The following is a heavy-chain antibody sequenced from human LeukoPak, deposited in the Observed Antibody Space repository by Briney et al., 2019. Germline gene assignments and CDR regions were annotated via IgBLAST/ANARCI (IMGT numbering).Heavy chain of an antibody. D-gene: IGHD3-3*01. V-gene: IGHV4-39*07. Sequence: SETLSLTCTVAGDSVSRRHYSCGWLRQPPGNGLEWIVEVVLTGSTNYNPSLKSRVTISVDTSKNQFSLKLSSVTAADTAVYYCARAFVRRLWSGYYTGFGWFDPWGQGTLVTVSS. CDR1: GDSVSRRHYS. J-gene: IGHJ5*02. CDR3: ARAFVRRLWSGYYTGFGWFDP. CDR2: VVLTGST.